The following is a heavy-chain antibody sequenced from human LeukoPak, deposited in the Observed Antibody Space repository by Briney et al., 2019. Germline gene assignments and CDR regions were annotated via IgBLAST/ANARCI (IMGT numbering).Heavy chain of an antibody. CDR2: ISAYNGNT. J-gene: IGHJ4*02. V-gene: IGHV1-18*01. CDR3: ARDEPGLIDY. Sequence: ASVMVSCKASGYTFTTYGISWVRQAPGQGLEWMGWISAYNGNTNYAQKLQGRVTMTTDTSTSTAYVELRSLRSDDTAVYYCARDEPGLIDYWGQGNLVTVSS. CDR1: GYTFTTYG.